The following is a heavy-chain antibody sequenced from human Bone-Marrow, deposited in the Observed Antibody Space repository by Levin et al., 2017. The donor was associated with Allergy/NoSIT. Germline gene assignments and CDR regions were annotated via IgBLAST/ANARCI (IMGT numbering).Heavy chain of an antibody. CDR1: GGSISSGGYH. V-gene: IGHV4-31*03. J-gene: IGHJ4*02. Sequence: SQTLSLTCTVSGGSISSGGYHWSWIRQHAGKGLEWIGYIYYSGSTYYNPSLKSRAMISLATSKNQFSLKVTSATAADAAVDYCAREDGSTFDSWGQGTLVTVSS. CDR2: IYYSGST. CDR3: AREDGSTFDS. D-gene: IGHD5-24*01.